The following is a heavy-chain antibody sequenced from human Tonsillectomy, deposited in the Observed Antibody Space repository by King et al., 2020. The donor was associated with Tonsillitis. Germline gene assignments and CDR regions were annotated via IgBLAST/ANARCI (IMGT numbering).Heavy chain of an antibody. V-gene: IGHV3-9*01. CDR3: AKDMATIRAYAFDI. J-gene: IGHJ3*02. CDR1: GFTFDDYA. Sequence: VQLVQSGGGLVQPGRSLRLSCAASGFTFDDYAMHWVRQAPGKGLEWVSGISWNSGSIRYADSVKGRFTISRDNAKNSLYLQMNSLRAEDTALYYCAKDMATIRAYAFDIWGQGTMVTVSS. CDR2: ISWNSGSI. D-gene: IGHD5-24*01.